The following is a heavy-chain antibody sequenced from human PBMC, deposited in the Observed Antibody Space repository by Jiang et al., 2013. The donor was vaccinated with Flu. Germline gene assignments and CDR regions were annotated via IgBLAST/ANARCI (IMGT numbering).Heavy chain of an antibody. J-gene: IGHJ4*02. Sequence: ESGGGVVQPGRSLRLSCAASGFTFRDYAMHWVRQAPGKGLEWVALISYDGNNKNYADSVKGRFTISRDNSKNTLYLQMDSLTGDDTAMYFCAKDQYNYGVFDSWGQGTLVTVSS. D-gene: IGHD5-18*01. CDR1: GFTFRDYA. V-gene: IGHV3-30*04. CDR3: AKDQYNYGVFDS. CDR2: ISYDGNNK.